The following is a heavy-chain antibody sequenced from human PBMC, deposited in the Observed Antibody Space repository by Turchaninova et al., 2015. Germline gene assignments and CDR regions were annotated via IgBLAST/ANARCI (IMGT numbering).Heavy chain of an antibody. V-gene: IGHV3-9*01. CDR3: AKANSHWYFDL. Sequence: QLVESGGDWVQPGKSLRLSCAASGFPFCDFAMHWVRHAPGEGRGWVSGISWNRGTKVHAGSVQGRFSVSRDNVKKSLFLQMDNLRAEDTAFYFCAKANSHWYFDLWGRGTLVTVSS. J-gene: IGHJ2*01. CDR2: ISWNRGTK. D-gene: IGHD2/OR15-2a*01. CDR1: GFPFCDFA.